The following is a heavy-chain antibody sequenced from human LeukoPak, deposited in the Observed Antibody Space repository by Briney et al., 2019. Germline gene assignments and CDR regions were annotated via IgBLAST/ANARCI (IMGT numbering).Heavy chain of an antibody. CDR2: MNPNSGNT. V-gene: IGHV1-8*01. J-gene: IGHJ5*02. Sequence: ASVKVSCKASGYTFTSYDINWVRPATGQGLEWMGWMNPNSGNTGYAQKFQGRVTMTRNTSISTAYMELSSLRSEDTAVYYCARGDIVVVPAAIQNLGFDPWGQGTLVTVSS. D-gene: IGHD2-2*02. CDR3: ARGDIVVVPAAIQNLGFDP. CDR1: GYTFTSYD.